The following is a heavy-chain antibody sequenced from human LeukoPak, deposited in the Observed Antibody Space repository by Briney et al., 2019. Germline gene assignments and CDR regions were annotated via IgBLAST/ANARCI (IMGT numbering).Heavy chain of an antibody. V-gene: IGHV3-33*08. Sequence: GGSLRLSCAASGFTFSSYGMRWVRQAPGKGLEWVAVIRYNGSNKYYADSVKGRFTISRDNSKNTLYLQMNSLRGEDTAVYSCARDDCSSTSCYSPALPGYGMDVCGQGTTVTVSS. CDR2: IRYNGSNK. D-gene: IGHD2-2*01. J-gene: IGHJ6*02. CDR1: GFTFSSYG. CDR3: ARDDCSSTSCYSPALPGYGMDV.